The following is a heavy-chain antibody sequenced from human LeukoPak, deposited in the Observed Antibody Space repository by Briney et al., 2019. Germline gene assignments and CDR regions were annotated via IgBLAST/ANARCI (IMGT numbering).Heavy chain of an antibody. Sequence: GGSLRLSCAASGFTFDDYAMHWVRQAPGKGLEWVSAISGSGGSTYYADSVKGRFTISRDNSKNTLYLQMNSLRAEDTAVYYCAKEGPRLLAPGDYWGQGTLVTVSS. V-gene: IGHV3-23*01. CDR1: GFTFDDYA. D-gene: IGHD3-3*02. J-gene: IGHJ4*02. CDR2: ISGSGGST. CDR3: AKEGPRLLAPGDY.